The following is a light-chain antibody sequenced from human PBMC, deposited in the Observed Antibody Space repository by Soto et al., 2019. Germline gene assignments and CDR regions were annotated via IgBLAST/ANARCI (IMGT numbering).Light chain of an antibody. CDR3: QVWDSSVLHHV. CDR2: DNN. J-gene: IGLJ1*01. V-gene: IGLV3-21*02. Sequence: SYELTQSPSVSVAPGQTARITCGGDNIGAKAVHWFQQRPGQAPVLVVFDNNDRPSGIPDRFSGSNSGGTATLTISRVEAGDEADYYCQVWDSSVLHHVFGTGTKLTVL. CDR1: NIGAKA.